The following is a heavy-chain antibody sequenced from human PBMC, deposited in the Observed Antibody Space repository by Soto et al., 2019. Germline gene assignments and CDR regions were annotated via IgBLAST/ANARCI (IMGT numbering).Heavy chain of an antibody. Sequence: QVQLQESGPGLVKPSQTLSLTCTVSGGFISSGGYYWNWIRQHPGKGLEYIGHIYYRGTTYYNPSLRSRLTISVATSKNQFSLNLSSVTAADTAVYYCARSIAAAGDDWFDPWGQGTLVTVSS. CDR2: IYYRGTT. J-gene: IGHJ5*02. V-gene: IGHV4-31*03. D-gene: IGHD6-13*01. CDR1: GGFISSGGYY. CDR3: ARSIAAAGDDWFDP.